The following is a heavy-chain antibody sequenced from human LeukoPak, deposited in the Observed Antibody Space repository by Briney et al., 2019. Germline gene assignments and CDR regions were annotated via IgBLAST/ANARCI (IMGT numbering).Heavy chain of an antibody. CDR1: GFTFSSYA. V-gene: IGHV3-23*01. CDR2: ISGSDGRT. Sequence: GGSLRLSCAASGFTFSSYAMNWVRQAPGKGLEWVSAISGSDGRTYYADSVKGRFTIPRDNSKNTVYLQMNSLRAEDTAVYYCAKNPGHYGDYVSHYYYGMDVWGQGTTVTVSS. CDR3: AKNPGHYGDYVSHYYYGMDV. D-gene: IGHD4-17*01. J-gene: IGHJ6*01.